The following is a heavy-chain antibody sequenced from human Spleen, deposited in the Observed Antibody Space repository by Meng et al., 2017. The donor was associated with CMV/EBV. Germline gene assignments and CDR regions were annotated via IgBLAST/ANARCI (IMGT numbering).Heavy chain of an antibody. V-gene: IGHV4-59*01. CDR3: ARMYYDNRDYYYLDY. Sequence: SETLSLTCTVSAGSISSYYWSWIRQPPGKGLEWIGYIYDSGSTNYNPSLKSRVTISVDTSKNQFSLKLRSMSAADTAVYYCARMYYDNRDYYYLDYWGQGTLVTVSS. CDR2: IYDSGST. J-gene: IGHJ4*02. D-gene: IGHD3-22*01. CDR1: AGSISSYY.